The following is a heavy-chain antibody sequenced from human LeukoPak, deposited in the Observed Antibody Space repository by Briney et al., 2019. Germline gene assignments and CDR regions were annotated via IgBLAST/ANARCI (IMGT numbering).Heavy chain of an antibody. Sequence: GGSLGLSCAASGFTFSTSWMHWVRQAPGKGLVWVARINSDGSTTTHADSVKGRFTISRDNSKNTLYLQMNSLRAEDTAVYYCARGRRDSSGYPSPPFDYWGQGTLVTVSS. CDR2: INSDGSTT. CDR1: GFTFSTSW. J-gene: IGHJ4*02. D-gene: IGHD3-22*01. CDR3: ARGRRDSSGYPSPPFDY. V-gene: IGHV3-74*03.